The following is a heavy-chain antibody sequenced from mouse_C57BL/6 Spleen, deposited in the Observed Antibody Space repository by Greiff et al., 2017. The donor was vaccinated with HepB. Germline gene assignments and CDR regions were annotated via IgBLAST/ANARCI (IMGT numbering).Heavy chain of an antibody. CDR3: TRVPHYYGSSYYFDY. J-gene: IGHJ2*01. Sequence: EVQGVESGEGLVKPGGSLKLSCAASGFTFSSYAMSWVRQTPEKRLEWVAYISSGGDYIYYADTVKGRFTISRDNARNTLYLQMSSLKSEDTAMYYCTRVPHYYGSSYYFDYWGQGTTLTVSS. V-gene: IGHV5-9-1*02. CDR2: ISSGGDYI. D-gene: IGHD1-1*01. CDR1: GFTFSSYA.